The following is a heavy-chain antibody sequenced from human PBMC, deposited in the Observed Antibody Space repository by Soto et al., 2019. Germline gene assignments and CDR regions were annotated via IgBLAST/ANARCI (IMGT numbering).Heavy chain of an antibody. D-gene: IGHD3-22*01. Sequence: GGSLRLSCAASGFTFSSSAMSWVRQAPGKGLEWVSAISGSGGSTYYADTVKGRFTVSRDNSKNTLYLQMNSLRAEDTAVYYCARSGYYYPLDFDHWGQGNLVTVSS. CDR3: ARSGYYYPLDFDH. J-gene: IGHJ4*02. V-gene: IGHV3-23*01. CDR1: GFTFSSSA. CDR2: ISGSGGST.